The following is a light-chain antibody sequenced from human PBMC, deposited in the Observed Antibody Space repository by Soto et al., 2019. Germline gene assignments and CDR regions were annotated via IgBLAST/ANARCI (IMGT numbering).Light chain of an antibody. Sequence: EIVMTQSPATLSVSPGERATLSCRASQSVSSNLAWYQQKPGQAPRLLIYGASTRAPGLPARFSGSGSGTEFTITISSLQSEDVAVYYCQQYNKWPRTFGQGTKLEIK. CDR1: QSVSSN. J-gene: IGKJ2*01. V-gene: IGKV3-15*01. CDR2: GAS. CDR3: QQYNKWPRT.